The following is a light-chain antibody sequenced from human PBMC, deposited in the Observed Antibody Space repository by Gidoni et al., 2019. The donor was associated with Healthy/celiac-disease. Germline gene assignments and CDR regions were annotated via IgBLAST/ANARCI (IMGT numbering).Light chain of an antibody. CDR1: SPNIGAGYD. V-gene: IGLV1-40*01. CDR3: QSYDSSLSGHVV. J-gene: IGLJ2*01. Sequence: QSVLTQPPSVSGAQGQRVTISCTGSSPNIGAGYDVHWYQQLPGTAPKLLIYGNSNRPAGVPDRFSGSKSGTSASLAITGLQAEDEADYYCQSYDSSLSGHVVFGGGTKLTVL. CDR2: GNS.